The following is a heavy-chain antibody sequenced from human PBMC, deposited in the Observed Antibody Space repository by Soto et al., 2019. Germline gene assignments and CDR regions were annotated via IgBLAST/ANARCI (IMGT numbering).Heavy chain of an antibody. J-gene: IGHJ4*02. CDR1: GYTFTSYY. CDR3: ARTGIAVAVTHTLFDY. CDR2: INPSGGST. Sequence: ASVKVSCKASGYTFTSYYMHWVRQAPGQGLEWMGIINPSGGSTSYAQKFQGRVTMTRDTSTSTVYMELSSLRSEDTAVYYCARTGIAVAVTHTLFDYWGQGTLVTVSS. V-gene: IGHV1-46*01. D-gene: IGHD6-13*01.